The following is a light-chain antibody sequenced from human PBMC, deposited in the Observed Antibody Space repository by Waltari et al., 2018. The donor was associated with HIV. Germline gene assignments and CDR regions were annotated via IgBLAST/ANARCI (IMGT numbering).Light chain of an antibody. V-gene: IGKV1-5*03. J-gene: IGKJ1*01. CDR3: QQYDNKWT. CDR2: KTS. CDR1: RAVGPW. Sequence: DIQMNQPHPPPCAQVGAGVTLSCRASRAVGPWLAWYQQRPGEGPRLLIYKTSSLQRGVPSRFSGGGSGTDFTLTINGLQPEDSATYYCQQYDNKWTFGQGTKVEV.